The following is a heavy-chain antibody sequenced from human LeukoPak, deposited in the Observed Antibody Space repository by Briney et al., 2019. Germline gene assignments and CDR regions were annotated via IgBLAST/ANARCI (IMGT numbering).Heavy chain of an antibody. CDR3: AKGTRSGTYYFDY. CDR1: GFTFNNYA. J-gene: IGHJ4*02. CDR2: ISGSGGST. Sequence: GGSLRLSCAASGFTFNNYAMTWVRQGPGKGLEWVSAISGSGGSTYYADSVKGRFTISRDNYKSTLYLQITSLRAEDTAEYYCAKGTRSGTYYFDYWGQGTLVTVSS. D-gene: IGHD1-26*01. V-gene: IGHV3-23*01.